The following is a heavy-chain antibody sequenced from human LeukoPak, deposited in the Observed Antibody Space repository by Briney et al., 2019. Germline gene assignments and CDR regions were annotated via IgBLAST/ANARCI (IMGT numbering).Heavy chain of an antibody. J-gene: IGHJ4*02. CDR2: IFYSGNT. Sequence: SETLSLTCTVSGGSISSSSYYWGWIRQPPGKGLEWIGSIFYSGNTYYNASLKSRVTISVDTSKNHFSLKLSSVTSADTAVYYCARRSSGGGLFDYWGQRTLVTVSS. CDR1: GGSISSSSYY. D-gene: IGHD3-22*01. V-gene: IGHV4-39*02. CDR3: ARRSSGGGLFDY.